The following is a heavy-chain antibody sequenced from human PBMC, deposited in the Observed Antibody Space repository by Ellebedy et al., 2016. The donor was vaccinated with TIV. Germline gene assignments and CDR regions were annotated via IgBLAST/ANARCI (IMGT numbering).Heavy chain of an antibody. V-gene: IGHV3-9*01. Sequence: SLKISXAASGFTFDDYAMHWVRQAPGKGLEWVSGISWNSGSIGYADSVKGRFTISRDNAKNSLYLQMNSLRAEDTALYYCAKDIGGSGWRLVGFQHWGQGTLVTVSS. CDR1: GFTFDDYA. CDR2: ISWNSGSI. D-gene: IGHD6-19*01. CDR3: AKDIGGSGWRLVGFQH. J-gene: IGHJ1*01.